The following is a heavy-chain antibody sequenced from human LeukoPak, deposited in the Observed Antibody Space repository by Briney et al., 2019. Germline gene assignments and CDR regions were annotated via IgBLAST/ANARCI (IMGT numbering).Heavy chain of an antibody. CDR1: GVSFTSGDSY. J-gene: IGHJ4*02. CDR2: IYSSGST. Sequence: SETLSLTCTVSGVSFTSGDSYWSWIRQPAGKALEWIGRIYSSGSTHYSPSLESRVTISVDTSKNQFSLRLSSVTAADTAVYYCAKRGADGYYFDYWGQGTLVTVSS. V-gene: IGHV4-61*02. D-gene: IGHD5-24*01. CDR3: AKRGADGYYFDY.